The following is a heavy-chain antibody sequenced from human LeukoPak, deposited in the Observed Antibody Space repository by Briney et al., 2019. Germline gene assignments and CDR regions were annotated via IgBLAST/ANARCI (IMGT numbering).Heavy chain of an antibody. Sequence: GGSLRLSCAAAGFTFSRYWMSWVRQAKGKGLECVAKIKEDGSEKHYVDSVKGRFTISRDNAKNSLYLQMNSLRAEDTAVYYCAELGITMIGGVWGKGTTATISS. CDR1: GFTFSRYW. CDR2: IKEDGSEK. D-gene: IGHD3-10*02. J-gene: IGHJ6*04. V-gene: IGHV3-7*01. CDR3: AELGITMIGGV.